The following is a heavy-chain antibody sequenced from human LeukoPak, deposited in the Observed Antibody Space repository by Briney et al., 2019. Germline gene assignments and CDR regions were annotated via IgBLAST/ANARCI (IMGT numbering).Heavy chain of an antibody. V-gene: IGHV1-8*01. D-gene: IGHD6-6*01. CDR3: ARGSWGEIAGRKSFEF. Sequence: ASVTVSCKASEYTFTSYDINWVRQATGQGLEWMGWMNPNSGNTGYAQKFQGRVTMTRVTYISTAYMELNNLTSEDTAVYYCARGSWGEIAGRKSFEFWGQGSLVTVSP. CDR2: MNPNSGNT. CDR1: EYTFTSYD. J-gene: IGHJ4*02.